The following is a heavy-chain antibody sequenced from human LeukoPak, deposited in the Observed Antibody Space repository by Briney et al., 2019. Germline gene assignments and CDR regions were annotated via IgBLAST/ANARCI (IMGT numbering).Heavy chain of an antibody. V-gene: IGHV5-10-1*01. J-gene: IGHJ4*02. Sequence: GASLLISCEGSGSIFTTYWISWGRQLPGKGVEWMGKIDRSDSYTNYSPSFQGHVTISVDKSISTAYLQWNSLKASDTAMYYCARRGSSWDGVGYWGQGTLVTVSS. D-gene: IGHD6-13*01. CDR3: ARRGSSWDGVGY. CDR1: GSIFTTYW. CDR2: IDRSDSYT.